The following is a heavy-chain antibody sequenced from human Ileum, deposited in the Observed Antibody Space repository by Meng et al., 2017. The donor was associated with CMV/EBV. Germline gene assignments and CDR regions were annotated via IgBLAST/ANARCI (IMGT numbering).Heavy chain of an antibody. CDR1: EFTFIDYY. V-gene: IGHV3-11*01. Sequence: GGSLKISCAASEFTFIDYYMSWIRQAPGKGLEWVSYISSSGSIIDYGDSVKGRFTISRDNAKNSLYLEMNSLRAEDTAVYYCARYYEYVWGNYHYAYGLDVWGQGTMVTVSS. J-gene: IGHJ6*02. CDR3: ARYYEYVWGNYHYAYGLDV. CDR2: ISSSGSII. D-gene: IGHD3-16*02.